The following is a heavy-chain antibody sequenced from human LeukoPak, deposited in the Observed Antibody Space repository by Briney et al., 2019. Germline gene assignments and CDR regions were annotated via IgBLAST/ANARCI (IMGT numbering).Heavy chain of an antibody. V-gene: IGHV1-8*01. CDR2: MNPNSGNT. CDR1: GYTFTGYD. D-gene: IGHD2-15*01. CDR3: ARFGGGSYPRDY. J-gene: IGHJ4*02. Sequence: GASVKVSCKASGYTFTGYDVNWVRQASGQGLEWMGWMNPNSGNTGYAQKFQGRVTMTRNTSISTAYMELSSLRSEDTAVYYCARFGGGSYPRDYWGQGTLVTVSS.